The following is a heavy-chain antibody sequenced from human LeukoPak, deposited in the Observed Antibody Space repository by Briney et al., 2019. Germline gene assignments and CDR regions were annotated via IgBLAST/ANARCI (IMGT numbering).Heavy chain of an antibody. D-gene: IGHD3-9*01. CDR3: ARGGYYNILTGFRSRFLGFDY. Sequence: HPGRSLRLSCAAPGFTFDDYAMHWVRQAPGKGLEWVSGISWNSGSIDYVDSVKGRFTISRDNAKNSLYLQMNSLRAEDTAVYYCARGGYYNILTGFRSRFLGFDYWGQGTLVTVSS. CDR1: GFTFDDYA. J-gene: IGHJ4*02. V-gene: IGHV3-9*01. CDR2: ISWNSGSI.